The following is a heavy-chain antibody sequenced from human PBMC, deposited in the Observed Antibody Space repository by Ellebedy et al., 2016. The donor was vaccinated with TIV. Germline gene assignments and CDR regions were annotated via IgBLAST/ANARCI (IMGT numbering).Heavy chain of an antibody. Sequence: SVKVSXKASGGTFSSYAISWVRQAPGQGLEWMGGIIPIFGTANYAQKFQGRVTITADKSTSTAYMELSSLRSEDTAVYYCASGPEDSSGYAGDYGMDVWGQGTTVTVSS. J-gene: IGHJ6*02. CDR2: IIPIFGTA. D-gene: IGHD6-19*01. CDR1: GGTFSSYA. V-gene: IGHV1-69*06. CDR3: ASGPEDSSGYAGDYGMDV.